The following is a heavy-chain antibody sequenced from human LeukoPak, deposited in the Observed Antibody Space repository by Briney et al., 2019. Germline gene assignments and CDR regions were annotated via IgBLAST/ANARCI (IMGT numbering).Heavy chain of an antibody. D-gene: IGHD5-12*01. V-gene: IGHV4-4*07. CDR2: IYASGTT. CDR1: GGSISGYY. Sequence: SETLSLTCTVSGGSISGYYWSWIRQPAGKALEWIGRIYASGTTRYNPSLESRVTMSVDTSKNQFSLKLTSVTAADTAVYFCARGLSAAYDYNWFDSWGQGTLVTVSS. CDR3: ARGLSAAYDYNWFDS. J-gene: IGHJ5*01.